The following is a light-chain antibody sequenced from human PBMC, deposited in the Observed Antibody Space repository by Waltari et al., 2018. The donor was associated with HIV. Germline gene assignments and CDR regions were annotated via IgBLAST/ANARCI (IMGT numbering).Light chain of an antibody. CDR1: QSVNYN. Sequence: VIPQPLVTASESTGGSVTRSSMASQSVNYNLAWYHQRPGQAPRLLIYGASTRANGISPRISCTGSGTEFLLTIYTLQPGDLGVYWCQEYDNWSHWTFGQGTKVEIK. J-gene: IGKJ1*01. V-gene: IGKV3-15*01. CDR2: GAS. CDR3: QEYDNWSHWT.